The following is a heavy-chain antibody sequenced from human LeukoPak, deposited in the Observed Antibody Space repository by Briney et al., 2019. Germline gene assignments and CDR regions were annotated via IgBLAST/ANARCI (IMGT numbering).Heavy chain of an antibody. D-gene: IGHD1-26*01. CDR1: GYTFTSYA. V-gene: IGHV1-69*13. CDR3: ARAAYSGSRTFDY. J-gene: IGHJ4*02. CDR2: IIPIFGTA. Sequence: ASVKVSCKASGYTFTSYAISWVRQAPGQGLEWMGGIIPIFGTANYAQKFQGRVTITADESTSTAYMELSSLRSEDTAVYYCARAAYSGSRTFDYWGQGTLVTVSS.